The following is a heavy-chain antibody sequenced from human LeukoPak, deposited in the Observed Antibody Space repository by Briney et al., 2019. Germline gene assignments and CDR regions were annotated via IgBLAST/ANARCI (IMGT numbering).Heavy chain of an antibody. CDR3: ARDGDGYNYFDY. CDR2: VSTSGNT. J-gene: IGHJ4*02. V-gene: IGHV4-4*07. Sequence: SETLSLTCSVSGGSISGFHWSWIRQTAGKGLEWIGRVSTSGNTFYNPSLESRVAMSADTSGIHFSLNLTSVTAADTAVYYCARDGDGYNYFDYWGQGTLVTVSS. CDR1: GGSISGFH. D-gene: IGHD5-24*01.